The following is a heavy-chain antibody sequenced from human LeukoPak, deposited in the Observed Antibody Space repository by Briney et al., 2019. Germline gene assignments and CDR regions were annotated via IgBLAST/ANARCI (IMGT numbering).Heavy chain of an antibody. CDR3: AKGMGLAHYYFYGMDV. CDR1: GFTFSNFA. V-gene: IGHV3-23*01. CDR2: IGGGDGSI. J-gene: IGHJ6*02. D-gene: IGHD6-19*01. Sequence: PGGSLRLSCAASGFTFSNFAVNWVRQAPGKGLEWVSVIGGGDGSIYYADSVKGRFTISRGNSKNTPYLQMTSLRAEDAAIYYCAKGMGLAHYYFYGMDVWGQGTTVTVSS.